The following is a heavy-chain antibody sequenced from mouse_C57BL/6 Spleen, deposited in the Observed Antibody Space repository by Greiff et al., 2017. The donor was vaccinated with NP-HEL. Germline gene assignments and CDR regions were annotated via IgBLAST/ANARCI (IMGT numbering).Heavy chain of an antibody. Sequence: EVQLQQSGPELVKPGASVKISCKASGYSFTGYYMNWVKQSPEKSLEWIGEINPSTGGTNYNQKFKAKATLTVDKSSSTAYMQLKSLTSDDSAVYYSARLKRRLHDYFDYWGQGTTLTVSS. CDR1: GYSFTGYY. D-gene: IGHD3-2*02. J-gene: IGHJ2*01. CDR2: INPSTGGT. CDR3: ARLKRRLHDYFDY. V-gene: IGHV1-42*01.